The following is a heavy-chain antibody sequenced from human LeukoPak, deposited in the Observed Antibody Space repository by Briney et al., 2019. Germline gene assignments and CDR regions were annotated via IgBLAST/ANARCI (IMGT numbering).Heavy chain of an antibody. Sequence: GRSLRLSCAAPGFTFSSYAMHWVRQAPGKGLEWVAVISYDGSNKYYADSVKGRFTISRDNSKNTLYLQMNSLRAEDTAVYYCARDPDGEQWLVLGCWGQGTLVTVSS. CDR3: ARDPDGEQWLVLGC. D-gene: IGHD6-19*01. CDR1: GFTFSSYA. J-gene: IGHJ4*02. CDR2: ISYDGSNK. V-gene: IGHV3-30-3*01.